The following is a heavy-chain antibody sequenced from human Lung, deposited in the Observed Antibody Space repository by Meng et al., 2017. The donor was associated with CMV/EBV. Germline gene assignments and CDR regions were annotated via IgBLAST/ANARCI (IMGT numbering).Heavy chain of an antibody. V-gene: IGHV3-23*03. CDR2: IYSGGGST. CDR1: GFTFSSYA. D-gene: IGHD3-22*01. Sequence: GESLKISCEASGFTFSSYAMSWVRQAPGKGLEWVSVIYSGGGSTYYADSVKRRFAISRDNSKNTLNLQMNSLRDEDTAIYYCAKASLSYYSDSSAYYFFDFWXQGTXVTVYS. J-gene: IGHJ4*02. CDR3: AKASLSYYSDSSAYYFFDF.